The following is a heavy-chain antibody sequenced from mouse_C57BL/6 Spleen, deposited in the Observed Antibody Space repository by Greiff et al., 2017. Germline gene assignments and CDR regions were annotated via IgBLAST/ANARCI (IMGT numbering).Heavy chain of an antibody. J-gene: IGHJ3*01. CDR1: GFTFSSYA. CDR2: ISSGGDYI. D-gene: IGHD1-1*01. CDR3: TRDRGYYYGSGAGFAY. V-gene: IGHV5-9-1*02. Sequence: EVKLEESGEGLVKPGGSLKLSCAASGFTFSSYAMSWVRQTPEKRLEWVAYISSGGDYIYYADTVKGRFTISRDNARNTLYLQMSSLKSEDTAMYYCTRDRGYYYGSGAGFAYGGQGTLVTVSA.